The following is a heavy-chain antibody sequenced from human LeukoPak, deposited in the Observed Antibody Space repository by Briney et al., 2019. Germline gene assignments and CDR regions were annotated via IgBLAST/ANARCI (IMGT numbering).Heavy chain of an antibody. CDR1: GFTFSTSS. J-gene: IGHJ4*02. CDR3: ARDYGDYGEYFDS. V-gene: IGHV3-48*02. CDR2: ISGSGSTI. D-gene: IGHD4-17*01. Sequence: GGSLTLSCAASGFTFSTSSMDWVRQAPGKGLEWVSYISGSGSTIYYADSVKGRFTISRDNAKNSLYLQMNSLRDEDSAVYYCARDYGDYGEYFDSWGQGALVTVSS.